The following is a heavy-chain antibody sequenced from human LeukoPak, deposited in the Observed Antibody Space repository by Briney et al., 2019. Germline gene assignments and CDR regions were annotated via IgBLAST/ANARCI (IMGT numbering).Heavy chain of an antibody. Sequence: ASVKVSCKASGYTFTSYYMHWVRQAPGQGLEWMGIINPSGGSTSYAQKFQGRVTMTRDTSTSTVYMELSSLRSEDTAVYYCARGSHCTNGVCYTYGMDVWGQGTTVTVSS. V-gene: IGHV1-46*01. CDR2: INPSGGST. J-gene: IGHJ6*02. CDR3: ARGSHCTNGVCYTYGMDV. CDR1: GYTFTSYY. D-gene: IGHD2-8*01.